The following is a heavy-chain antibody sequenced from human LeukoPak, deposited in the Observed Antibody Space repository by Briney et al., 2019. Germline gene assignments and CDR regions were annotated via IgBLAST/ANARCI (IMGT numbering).Heavy chain of an antibody. CDR2: INSFGTSA. J-gene: IGHJ1*01. CDR3: ARDSYDSTSYYYVPY. V-gene: IGHV3-74*01. Sequence: GGSLRLSCAASGYTFSHYWMQWVRQAPGKGLVWVSRINSFGTSAIHADSVKGRFTISRDNAKNTLYLEMNSLRVEDTAVYYCARDSYDSTSYYYVPYWGQGTLVTVSS. CDR1: GYTFSHYW. D-gene: IGHD3-22*01.